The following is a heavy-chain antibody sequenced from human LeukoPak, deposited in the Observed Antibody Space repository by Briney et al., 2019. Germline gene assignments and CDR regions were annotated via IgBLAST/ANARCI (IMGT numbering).Heavy chain of an antibody. D-gene: IGHD5-12*01. Sequence: GGSLRLSCAASGFTFSSYAMSWDRQAPGKGLEWVSAISGSGGSTYYADSVKGRFTISRDNSKNTLYLQMNSLRAEDTAVYYCAKGATIRRVEYYFDYWGQGTLVTVSS. J-gene: IGHJ4*02. CDR3: AKGATIRRVEYYFDY. CDR2: ISGSGGST. CDR1: GFTFSSYA. V-gene: IGHV3-23*01.